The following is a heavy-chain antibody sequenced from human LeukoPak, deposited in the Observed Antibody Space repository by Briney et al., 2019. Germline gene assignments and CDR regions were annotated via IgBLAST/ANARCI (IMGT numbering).Heavy chain of an antibody. J-gene: IGHJ5*02. CDR2: ISSSSSTI. CDR3: ARDKRAAAGTPWSDP. CDR1: GFTFSTYS. V-gene: IGHV3-48*04. D-gene: IGHD6-13*01. Sequence: PGGSLRLSCAASGFTFSTYSMNWVRQAPGKGLEWVSYISSSSSTIYYADSVKGRFTISRDNAKNSLYLQMNSLRAEDTAVYYCARDKRAAAGTPWSDPWGQGTLVTVSS.